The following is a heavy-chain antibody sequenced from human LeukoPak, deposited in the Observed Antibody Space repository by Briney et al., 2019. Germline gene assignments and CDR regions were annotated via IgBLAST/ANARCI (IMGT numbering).Heavy chain of an antibody. V-gene: IGHV4-59*01. Sequence: PSETLSLTCTVSGGSISSYYWSWIRQPPGKGLEWIGYIYNSESTKYNPSLKSRVTISMDTSKNQFSLTLSSVTAADTAVYYCARVGYYYDTTDYYWFDPWGQGTLVTVSS. J-gene: IGHJ5*02. CDR2: IYNSEST. CDR3: ARVGYYYDTTDYYWFDP. CDR1: GGSISSYY. D-gene: IGHD3-9*01.